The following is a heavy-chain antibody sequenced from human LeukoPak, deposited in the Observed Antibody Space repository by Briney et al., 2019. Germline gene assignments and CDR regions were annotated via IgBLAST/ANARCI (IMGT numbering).Heavy chain of an antibody. CDR1: GYTFTSYD. Sequence: GASVKVSCKASGYTFTSYDINWVRQATGQGLEWMGWINPNSGGTNYAQKFQGRVTMTRDTSISTAYMELSRLRSDDTAVYYCARDVRWVAAAGTYDYWGQGTLVTVSS. CDR3: ARDVRWVAAAGTYDY. D-gene: IGHD6-13*01. J-gene: IGHJ4*02. CDR2: INPNSGGT. V-gene: IGHV1-2*02.